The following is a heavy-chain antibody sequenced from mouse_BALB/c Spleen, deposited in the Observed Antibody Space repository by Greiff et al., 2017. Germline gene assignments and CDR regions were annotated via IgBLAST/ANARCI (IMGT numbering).Heavy chain of an antibody. CDR2: IRLKSDNYAT. J-gene: IGHJ3*01. D-gene: IGHD1-2*01. Sequence: EVMLVESGGGLVQPGGSMKLSCVASGFTFSSYWMSWVRQSPEKGLEWVAEIRLKSDNYATHYAESVKGKFTISRDDSKSRLYLQMNSLRAEDTGIYYCTPITTGFAYWGQGTLVTVSA. CDR1: GFTFSSYW. V-gene: IGHV6-6*02. CDR3: TPITTGFAY.